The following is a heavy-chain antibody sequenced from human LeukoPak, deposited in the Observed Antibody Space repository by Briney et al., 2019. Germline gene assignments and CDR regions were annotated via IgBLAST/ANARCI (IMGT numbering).Heavy chain of an antibody. D-gene: IGHD3-10*01. Sequence: PGGSLRLSCAASGFTFSSYEMNWVRQAPGKGLEWVSVISGSGETTFYADSVRGRFTISRDNSKSTLYLQMTSLRAEDTGVYYCAKKIDSGSYPLDYWGQGTLVTISS. V-gene: IGHV3-23*01. CDR3: AKKIDSGSYPLDY. J-gene: IGHJ4*02. CDR1: GFTFSSYE. CDR2: ISGSGETT.